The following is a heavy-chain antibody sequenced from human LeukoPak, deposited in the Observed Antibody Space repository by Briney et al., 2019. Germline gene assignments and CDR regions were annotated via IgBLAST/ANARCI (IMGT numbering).Heavy chain of an antibody. D-gene: IGHD5-12*01. CDR1: GGSISSGSYY. J-gene: IGHJ3*02. V-gene: IGHV4-61*02. CDR2: ICTSGST. CDR3: ARAHHVGWLPDHDAFDI. Sequence: SQTLSLTCTVSGGSISSGSYYWSWIRQPAGKGLEWIGRICTSGSTNYNPSLKSRVTISVDTSKNQFSLKLSSVTAADTAVYYCARAHHVGWLPDHDAFDIWGQGTMVTVSS.